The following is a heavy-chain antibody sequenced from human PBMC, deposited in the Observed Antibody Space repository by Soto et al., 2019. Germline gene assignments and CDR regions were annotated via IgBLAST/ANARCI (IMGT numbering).Heavy chain of an antibody. CDR3: ARDPEKYRGYDLGIDY. J-gene: IGHJ4*02. D-gene: IGHD5-12*01. CDR1: GFTLKTYA. V-gene: IGHV3-48*03. Sequence: GGSLRLSCATFGFTLKTYAMTWVRQAPGKGLEWVSYISSSGKTIYYADSGKCRFTISRDNTKNSLYLQMNSLRAEDTAVDYWARDPEKYRGYDLGIDYWGQGTLVTVS. CDR2: ISSSGKTI.